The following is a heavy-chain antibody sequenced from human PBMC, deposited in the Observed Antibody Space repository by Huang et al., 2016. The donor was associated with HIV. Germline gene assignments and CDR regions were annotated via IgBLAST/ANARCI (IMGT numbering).Heavy chain of an antibody. D-gene: IGHD6-13*01. J-gene: IGHJ5*02. CDR2: TIPIFGTP. CDR3: ARWEAAADNNWFDP. V-gene: IGHV1-69*01. Sequence: QVQLVQSGAEVKKPGSSVKVSCRASGGTFSSCGISWVRQAPGQGLGWMGGTIPIFGTPNYAKKFQGRVTITADESTSTAYMELGSLRSEDTAVYYCARWEAAADNNWFDPWGQGTLVTVSS. CDR1: GGTFSSCG.